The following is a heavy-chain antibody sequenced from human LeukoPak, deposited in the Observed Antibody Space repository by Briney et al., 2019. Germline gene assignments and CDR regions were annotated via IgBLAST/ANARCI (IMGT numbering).Heavy chain of an antibody. D-gene: IGHD6-13*01. V-gene: IGHV4-4*02. CDR3: ARDLLGLAAAGTSDAFDI. Sequence: SETLSLTCTVSLDSTTSNFWSWVRQPPGKSLEWIGGIHRSGSPNYNPSLQSRVTISIDRSRNQIVLELSSVTAADTAVYYCARDLLGLAAAGTSDAFDIWGQGTMVTVSS. J-gene: IGHJ3*02. CDR1: LDSTTSNFW. CDR2: IHRSGSP.